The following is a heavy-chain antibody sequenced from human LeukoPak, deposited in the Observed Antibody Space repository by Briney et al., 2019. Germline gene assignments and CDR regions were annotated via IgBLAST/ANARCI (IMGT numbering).Heavy chain of an antibody. Sequence: PGGSLRLSCAASGFTVSSNYMSWVRQAPGKGLEWIGRIYTSGSTNYNPSLKRRVTMSVATSKNQFPMKLRPGTAADTAVYSCARVGKHPGGYYYYYMDVWGKGTTVTVSS. CDR1: GFTVSSNY. J-gene: IGHJ6*03. CDR2: IYTSGST. CDR3: ARVGKHPGGYYYYYMDV. V-gene: IGHV4-59*10. D-gene: IGHD1-26*01.